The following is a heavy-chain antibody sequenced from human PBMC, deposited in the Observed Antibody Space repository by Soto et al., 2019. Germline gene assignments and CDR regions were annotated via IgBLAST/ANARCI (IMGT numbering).Heavy chain of an antibody. Sequence: SVKVSCKASGFTFASSAVQWVRQARGQRLEWIGWIVVGSGNTNYAQKFQERVTITTDTSTSTAYMELRSLRSDDTAVYYCARAAYCTNGVCSAYYFDYWGQGTLVTVSS. CDR1: GFTFASSA. V-gene: IGHV1-58*01. D-gene: IGHD2-8*01. CDR2: IVVGSGNT. J-gene: IGHJ4*02. CDR3: ARAAYCTNGVCSAYYFDY.